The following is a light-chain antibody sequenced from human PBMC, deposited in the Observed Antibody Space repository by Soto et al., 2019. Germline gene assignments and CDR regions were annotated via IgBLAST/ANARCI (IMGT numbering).Light chain of an antibody. V-gene: IGKV3-11*01. CDR1: QNVNNF. Sequence: ETVLTQSPATLPLSPGERATLSCRASQNVNNFLAWYQQKPGQAPRLLIYEASKRATGIPARFSGSGSGTDFTLTISSLESEDIAVYYCQQRGDWPPLTFGGGTKVEI. CDR2: EAS. J-gene: IGKJ4*02. CDR3: QQRGDWPPLT.